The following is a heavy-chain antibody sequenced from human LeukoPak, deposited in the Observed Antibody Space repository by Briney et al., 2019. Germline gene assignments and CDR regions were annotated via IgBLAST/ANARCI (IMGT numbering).Heavy chain of an antibody. CDR2: ISSSGSTI. J-gene: IGHJ4*02. V-gene: IGHV3-48*03. CDR1: GFTFSSYE. CDR3: ARGGVYYGSGSYLDY. Sequence: HPGGSLRLSCAASGFTFSSYEMNWVRQAPGKGLEWVSYISSSGSTIYYADSVKGRFTISRDNAKNSLYLQMNSLRAEDTAVYYCARGGVYYGSGSYLDYWGQGTLVTVSS. D-gene: IGHD3-10*01.